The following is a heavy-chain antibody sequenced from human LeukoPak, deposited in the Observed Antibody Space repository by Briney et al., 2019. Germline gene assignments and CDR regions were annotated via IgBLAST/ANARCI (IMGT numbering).Heavy chain of an antibody. CDR2: INPNSGGT. CDR3: AGNLNRAPDY. D-gene: IGHD2/OR15-2a*01. J-gene: IGHJ4*02. CDR1: GYTFTGYY. V-gene: IGHV1-2*02. Sequence: GASVKVSCKASGYTFTGYYMHWVRQAPGQGLEWMGWINPNSGGTNYAQKFQGRVTMTSDTSISTAYMELSRLRSDDTDVYYCAGNLNRAPDYWGQGTLVTVSS.